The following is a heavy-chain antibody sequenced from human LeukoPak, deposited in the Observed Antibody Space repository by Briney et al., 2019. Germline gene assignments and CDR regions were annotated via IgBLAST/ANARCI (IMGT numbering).Heavy chain of an antibody. J-gene: IGHJ3*02. CDR3: ARDCSGGSCYGAFDI. CDR1: GASIRSGDYY. CDR2: IYDSGST. D-gene: IGHD2-15*01. V-gene: IGHV4-30-4*01. Sequence: ASEILSLTCTVSGASIRSGDYYWSWIRQPPGKGLEWIGYIYDSGSTYYNPSLKSRITISVDTSENRFSLKLSSVTATDTAVYYCARDCSGGSCYGAFDIWGQGTMVTVSS.